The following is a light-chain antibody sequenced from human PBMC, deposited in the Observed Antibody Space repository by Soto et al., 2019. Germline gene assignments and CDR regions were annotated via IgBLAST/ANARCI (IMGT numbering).Light chain of an antibody. J-gene: IGKJ1*01. Sequence: EVVIAQSPDTLSVSPGERVTLSCRASQSLSSNLAWYQQKPGQAPRLLIYGASTRATGIPARFSGSGSGTEFTLTISSLQSEDFAVYYCQQYNNFWTFGQGTKVEIK. V-gene: IGKV3-15*01. CDR3: QQYNNFWT. CDR2: GAS. CDR1: QSLSSN.